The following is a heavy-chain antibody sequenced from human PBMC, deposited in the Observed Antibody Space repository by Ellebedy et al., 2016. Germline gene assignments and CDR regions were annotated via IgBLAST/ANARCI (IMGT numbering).Heavy chain of an antibody. CDR2: ITGSGGST. J-gene: IGHJ4*02. CDR3: AKGKRGGADLDY. Sequence: GGSLRLSXAASGFTFSNYAMSWVRQAPGKGLEWVSAITGSGGSTYYADSVKGRFTISRDNSENTLYLQMKSLRADDTAKYYCAKGKRGGADLDYWGQGTLVTVSP. V-gene: IGHV3-23*01. CDR1: GFTFSNYA. D-gene: IGHD4/OR15-4a*01.